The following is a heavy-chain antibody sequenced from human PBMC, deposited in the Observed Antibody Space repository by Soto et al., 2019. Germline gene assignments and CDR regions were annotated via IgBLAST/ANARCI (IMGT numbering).Heavy chain of an antibody. CDR2: ISSSSSYI. J-gene: IGHJ4*02. D-gene: IGHD5-12*01. V-gene: IGHV3-21*01. CDR1: GFTFSSYS. CDR3: ASPPTIVATSIRDY. Sequence: GSLRLSCAASGFTFSSYSMNWVRQAPGKGLEWVSSISSSSSYIYYADSVKGRFTISRDNAKNSLYLQMNSLRAEDTAVYYCASPPTIVATSIRDYWGQGTLVTVSS.